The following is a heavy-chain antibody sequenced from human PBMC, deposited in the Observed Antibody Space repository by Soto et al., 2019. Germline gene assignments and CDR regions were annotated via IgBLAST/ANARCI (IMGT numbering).Heavy chain of an antibody. J-gene: IGHJ4*02. Sequence: GGSLRLSCAASGFTFSSYSMNWVRQAPGKGLEWVSYISSSTIYYADSVKGRFTISRDDSKNTLSLQMNSLRAEDTAVYYCARDSAWLFDSWGQGTLVTVSS. CDR1: GFTFSSYS. CDR2: ISSSTI. V-gene: IGHV3-48*01. CDR3: ARDSAWLFDS. D-gene: IGHD5-12*01.